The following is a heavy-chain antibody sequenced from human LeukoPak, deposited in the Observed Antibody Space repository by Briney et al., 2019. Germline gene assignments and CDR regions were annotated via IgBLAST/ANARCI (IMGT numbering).Heavy chain of an antibody. V-gene: IGHV1-18*01. CDR2: ISGYDGDT. Sequence: ASVKVSFKSSGYTFSNYGISWVRQAPGQGLEWVGWISGYDGDTTYVQNLQGRVAMTTDTSTSSAYMELRSLRSDDTAVYFCARGGRRSGYTESDYWGQGTLVTVSS. CDR3: ARGGRRSGYTESDY. D-gene: IGHD3-16*02. CDR1: GYTFSNYG. J-gene: IGHJ4*02.